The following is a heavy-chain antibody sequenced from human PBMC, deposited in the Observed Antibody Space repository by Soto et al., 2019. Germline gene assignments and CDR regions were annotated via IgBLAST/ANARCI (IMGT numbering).Heavy chain of an antibody. J-gene: IGHJ4*02. D-gene: IGHD6-19*01. CDR3: ATPHNAVAGTLDY. Sequence: PSETLSLTCNGSGESISRGGYYWSWIRHHPGKGLEWIGDINDSGSTYYNPSLKSRVTISIDTSKNHFSLKLSSVTAADTAVYYCATPHNAVAGTLDYWGQGTLVTVSS. V-gene: IGHV4-31*03. CDR1: GESISRGGYY. CDR2: INDSGST.